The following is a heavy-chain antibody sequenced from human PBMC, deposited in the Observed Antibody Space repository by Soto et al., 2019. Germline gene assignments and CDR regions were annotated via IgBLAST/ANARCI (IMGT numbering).Heavy chain of an antibody. J-gene: IGHJ5*02. D-gene: IGHD5-18*01. CDR3: ARHAETQLWLEAGWFDP. V-gene: IGHV4-39*01. CDR1: GGSISSSSYY. Sequence: SETLSLTCTVSGGSISSSSYYWGWIRQPPGKGLEWIGGIYYSGSTYYNPSLKSRVTISVDTSKNQFSLKLSSVTAADTAVYYCARHAETQLWLEAGWFDPWGQGTLVTVSS. CDR2: IYYSGST.